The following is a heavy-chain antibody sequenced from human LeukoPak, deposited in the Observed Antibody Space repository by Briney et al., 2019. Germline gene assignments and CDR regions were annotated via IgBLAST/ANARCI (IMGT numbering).Heavy chain of an antibody. D-gene: IGHD3-22*01. J-gene: IGHJ6*03. CDR2: INPNSGGT. CDR3: ARDPTFRGYYYDSSGLGYMDV. Sequence: ASVKVSCKASGYTFTSYYMHWVRQAPGQGLEWMGWINPNSGGTNYAQKFQGRVTMTRDTSISTAYMELSRLRSDDTAVYYCARDPTFRGYYYDSSGLGYMDVWGKGTTVTISS. CDR1: GYTFTSYY. V-gene: IGHV1-2*02.